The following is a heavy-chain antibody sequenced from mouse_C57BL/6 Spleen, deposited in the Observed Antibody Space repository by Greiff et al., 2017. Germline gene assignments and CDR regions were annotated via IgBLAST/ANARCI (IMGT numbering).Heavy chain of an antibody. CDR3: ARENVGPAWFAY. Sequence: VQLQQSGAELVRPGTSVKVSCKASGYAFTNYLIEWVKQRPGQGLEWIGVINPGSGGPNYNEKFKGKATFTADTSSNTAYMQLSSLTTEDSAIYYCARENVGPAWFAYWGQGTLVTVSA. V-gene: IGHV1-54*02. CDR2: INPGSGGP. CDR1: GYAFTNYL. J-gene: IGHJ3*01.